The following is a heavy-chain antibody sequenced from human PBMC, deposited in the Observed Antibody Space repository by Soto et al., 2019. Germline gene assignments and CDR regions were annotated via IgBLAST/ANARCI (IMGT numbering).Heavy chain of an antibody. CDR2: ITGSGSST. CDR1: GFAFRDFA. Sequence: GGSLRLSCAASGFAFRDFAMVWVRQAPGKGLEWVSAITGSGSSTYNADSVKGRFSISRDNSKNTMYLQMNSLRAEDTAVYYCARAGLGYCTSTSCHPGFDIWGQGTMVTVSS. D-gene: IGHD2-2*01. J-gene: IGHJ3*02. V-gene: IGHV3-23*01. CDR3: ARAGLGYCTSTSCHPGFDI.